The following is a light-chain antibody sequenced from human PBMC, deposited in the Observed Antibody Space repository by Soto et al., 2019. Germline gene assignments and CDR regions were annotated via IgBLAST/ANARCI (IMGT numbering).Light chain of an antibody. CDR1: SSDVGAYNY. Sequence: QSVLTQPASVSGSPGQSITISCTGTSSDVGAYNYDSWYQRYPGEAPKVIIYDVSHRPAGVSNRFSGSKSGNTASLTISGLQTQVDADYYSTSNKSATTYVFGPGTKVNDL. CDR2: DVS. V-gene: IGLV2-14*01. CDR3: TSNKSATTYV. J-gene: IGLJ1*01.